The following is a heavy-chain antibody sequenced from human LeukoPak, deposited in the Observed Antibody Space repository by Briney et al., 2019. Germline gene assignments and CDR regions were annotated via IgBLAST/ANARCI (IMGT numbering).Heavy chain of an antibody. J-gene: IGHJ2*01. D-gene: IGHD4-17*01. CDR2: IRYGGSNT. CDR3: AKDHLFYGDYQGGYFDL. CDR1: GFTFSSYG. Sequence: TGGSLRLSCAASGFTFSSYGMRWVRQAPGKGLDWVAFIRYGGSNTYYVDSVKGRFTISRDNSKNTLYLQMNSLRPEDTAIYYCAKDHLFYGDYQGGYFDLWGRGTLVTVSS. V-gene: IGHV3-30*02.